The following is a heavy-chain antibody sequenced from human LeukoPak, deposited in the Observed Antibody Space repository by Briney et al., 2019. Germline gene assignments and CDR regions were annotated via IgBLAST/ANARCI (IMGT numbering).Heavy chain of an antibody. D-gene: IGHD3-10*01. CDR1: GFTFSSYA. Sequence: GGSLRLSCAASGFTFSSYAMSWVRQAPGKGLEWVSAISGSGGSTYYADSVKGRFTISRDNSKNTLYLQMNSLRAEDTAVYYCAKSSGGFMVRGVISYYFDYWGQGTLVTVSS. CDR3: AKSSGGFMVRGVISYYFDY. CDR2: ISGSGGST. J-gene: IGHJ4*02. V-gene: IGHV3-23*01.